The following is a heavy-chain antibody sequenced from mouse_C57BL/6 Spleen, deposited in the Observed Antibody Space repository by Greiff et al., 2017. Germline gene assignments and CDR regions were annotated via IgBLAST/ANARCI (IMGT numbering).Heavy chain of an antibody. CDR1: GYSITSGYY. D-gene: IGHD3-1*01. J-gene: IGHJ2*01. CDR2: ISYDGSN. CDR3: ARDRDYFDY. Sequence: ESGPGLVKPSQSLSLTCSVTGYSITSGYYWNWIRQFPGNKLEWMGDISYDGSNNSNPSLKNRISITRDTSKNQFFLKLNSVTTEDTATYYCARDRDYFDYWGQGTTLTVSS. V-gene: IGHV3-6*01.